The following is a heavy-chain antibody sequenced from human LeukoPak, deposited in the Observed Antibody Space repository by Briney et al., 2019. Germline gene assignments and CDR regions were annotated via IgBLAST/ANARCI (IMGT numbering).Heavy chain of an antibody. J-gene: IGHJ4*02. D-gene: IGHD1-26*01. CDR2: ISSSSSTI. Sequence: GGSLRLSCAASGFTFSSYSMNWVRQAPGKGLEWVSYISSSSSTIYYADSVKGRFTISRDNSKNTLYLQMNSLRAEDTAVYYCARVPTWELVLHYFDYWGQGTLVTVSS. V-gene: IGHV3-48*01. CDR1: GFTFSSYS. CDR3: ARVPTWELVLHYFDY.